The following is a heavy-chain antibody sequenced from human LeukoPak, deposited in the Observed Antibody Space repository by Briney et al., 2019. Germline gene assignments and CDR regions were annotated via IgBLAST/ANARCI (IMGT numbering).Heavy chain of an antibody. CDR2: IYYSGST. J-gene: IGHJ4*02. V-gene: IGHV4-59*01. CDR1: GGSISSYY. D-gene: IGHD1-1*01. CDR3: ARNNWNRPFDY. Sequence: SETLSLTCPVSGGSISSYYWSWIRQPPGKGLEWIGYIYYSGSTNYNPSLKSRVTISVDTSKNQFSLKLSSVTAADTAVYYCARNNWNRPFDYWGQGTLVTVSS.